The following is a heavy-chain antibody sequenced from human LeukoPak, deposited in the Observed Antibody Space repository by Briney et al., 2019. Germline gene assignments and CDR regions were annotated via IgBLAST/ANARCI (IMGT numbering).Heavy chain of an antibody. Sequence: PSETLSLTCAVYGGSFSGYYWSWLRQPPGKGLEGIGEINHSGSTNYNPSLKSRVTISVDTSKNQFSLKLSSVTAADTAVYYCARGTIRTYYYYDSSGYYFHWGQGTLVTVSS. D-gene: IGHD3-22*01. J-gene: IGHJ4*02. CDR3: ARGTIRTYYYYDSSGYYFH. CDR2: INHSGST. CDR1: GGSFSGYY. V-gene: IGHV4-34*01.